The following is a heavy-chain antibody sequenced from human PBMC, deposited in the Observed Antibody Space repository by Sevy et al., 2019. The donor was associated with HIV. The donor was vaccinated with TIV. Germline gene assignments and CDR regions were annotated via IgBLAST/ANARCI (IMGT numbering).Heavy chain of an antibody. CDR1: GYTFTSYA. Sequence: ASVKVSCKASGYTFTSYAMHWVRQAPGQRLEWMGWINAGNGNTKYSQKFQGRVTITRDTSASTAYMELSSRRSEDTAVYYCARGARGYSYGSNWFDPWGQGTLVTVSS. CDR3: ARGARGYSYGSNWFDP. V-gene: IGHV1-3*01. J-gene: IGHJ5*02. D-gene: IGHD5-18*01. CDR2: INAGNGNT.